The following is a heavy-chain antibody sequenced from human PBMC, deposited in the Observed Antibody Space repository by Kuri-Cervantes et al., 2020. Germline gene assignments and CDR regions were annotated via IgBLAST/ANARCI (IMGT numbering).Heavy chain of an antibody. D-gene: IGHD6-13*01. V-gene: IGHV4-34*01. J-gene: IGHJ5*02. CDR1: GGSFSGYY. CDR3: ARGPMQQLVGGWFDP. CDR2: INHSGST. Sequence: GSLRLSCAVYGGSFSGYYWSWIRQPPGKGLEWIGEINHSGSTNYNPSLKSRVTTSVDKSKNQFSLKLSSVTAADTAVYYCARGPMQQLVGGWFDPWGQGTLVTVSS.